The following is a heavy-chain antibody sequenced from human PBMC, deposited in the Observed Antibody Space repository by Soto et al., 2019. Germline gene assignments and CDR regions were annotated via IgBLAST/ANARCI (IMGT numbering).Heavy chain of an antibody. CDR3: ARADGFGVVTPFMDY. CDR1: GGSISSYY. Sequence: SETLSLTCTVSGGSISSYYWSWIRQPPGKGLEWIGSIYHTGTTYSISSLKSRVTMSLDKSKSQFSLRLSSVTAADTAVYYCARADGFGVVTPFMDYWGRGTLVTVSS. J-gene: IGHJ4*01. V-gene: IGHV4-4*08. D-gene: IGHD3-3*01. CDR2: IYHTGTT.